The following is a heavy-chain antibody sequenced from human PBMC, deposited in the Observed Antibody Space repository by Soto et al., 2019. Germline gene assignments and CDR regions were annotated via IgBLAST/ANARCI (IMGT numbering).Heavy chain of an antibody. V-gene: IGHV4-34*01. CDR3: ARESHDILTGPTWVWDFEL. CDR1: GGSFSGYY. Sequence: QVQLQQWGAGPLRPLETLSLTCGVSGGSFSGYYWAWIRQSPGKGLQWIGEINDRGSINYNPSLKSRVSISVYTSKNHYSLNLRSVTAADTAVYYCARESHDILTGPTWVWDFELWGRGTLVTVSS. CDR2: INDRGSI. D-gene: IGHD3-9*01. J-gene: IGHJ2*01.